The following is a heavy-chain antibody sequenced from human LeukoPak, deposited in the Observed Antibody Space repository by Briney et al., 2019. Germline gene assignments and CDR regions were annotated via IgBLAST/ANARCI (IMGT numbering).Heavy chain of an antibody. CDR1: GFTFSNYA. CDR2: TSGSGGTT. D-gene: IGHD6-19*01. J-gene: IGHJ4*02. CDR3: AKGKYSSGGVPDY. Sequence: GGSLRLSCAASGFTFSNYAMSWVRQAPGKGLEWVSATSGSGGTTYYADSVKGRFTISRDNSKNTVFLQMNSLSADDTAVYYCAKGKYSSGGVPDYWGQGTLVTVSS. V-gene: IGHV3-23*01.